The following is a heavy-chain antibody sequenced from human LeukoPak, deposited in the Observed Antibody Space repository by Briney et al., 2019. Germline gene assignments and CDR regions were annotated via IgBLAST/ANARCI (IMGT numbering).Heavy chain of an antibody. Sequence: GGSLRLSCAASGFTFSSFSMNWVRQAPGKGLEWVSYISSTSSTIYYADSVKGRFTISRDNAKNSLYLQMNSLRAEDTAVYYCARAHPGDYSDFQFDYWGQGTLVTVSS. V-gene: IGHV3-48*01. J-gene: IGHJ4*02. CDR3: ARAHPGDYSDFQFDY. CDR2: ISSTSSTI. D-gene: IGHD4-17*01. CDR1: GFTFSSFS.